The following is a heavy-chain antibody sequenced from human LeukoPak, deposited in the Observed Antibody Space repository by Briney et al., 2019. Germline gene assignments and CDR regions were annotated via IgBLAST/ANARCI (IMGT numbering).Heavy chain of an antibody. V-gene: IGHV3-30-3*01. D-gene: IGHD5-24*01. CDR2: MSYDGSNK. CDR3: AREQGSEMATLDY. Sequence: GGSLRLSCAASGFIFSSYAMHWVRQAPGKGLEWVAVMSYDGSNKYYADSVKGRFTISRDNSKNTLYLQMNSLRAEDTAVYYCAREQGSEMATLDYWGQGTLVTVSS. CDR1: GFIFSSYA. J-gene: IGHJ4*02.